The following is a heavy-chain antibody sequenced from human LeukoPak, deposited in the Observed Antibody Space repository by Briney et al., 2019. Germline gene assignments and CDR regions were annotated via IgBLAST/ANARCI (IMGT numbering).Heavy chain of an antibody. J-gene: IGHJ4*02. D-gene: IGHD3-9*01. CDR1: GFTFSSYA. CDR3: AKDNEITYYDILTGLWYFDY. CDR2: ISGSGGST. Sequence: GGSLRLSCAASGFTFSSYAMSWVRQAPGKGLEWVSAISGSGGSTYYADSVKGRLTISRDNSKNTLYLQMNSLRAEDTAVYYCAKDNEITYYDILTGLWYFDYWGQGTLVTVSS. V-gene: IGHV3-23*01.